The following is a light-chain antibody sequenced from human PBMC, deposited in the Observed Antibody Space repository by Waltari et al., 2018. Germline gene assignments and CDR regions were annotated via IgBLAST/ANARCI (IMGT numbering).Light chain of an antibody. J-gene: IGLJ2*01. V-gene: IGLV2-11*01. CDR1: SSDVGGYNY. CDR2: DVS. CDR3: CSYAGSYTLGV. Sequence: QSALTQPRSVPGSPGQSVPISCTGTSSDVGGYNYVSWYHQHPGKAPKLMIYDVSKRPSGVPDRFSGSKSGNTASLTISGLQAEDEADYYCCSYAGSYTLGVFGGGTKLTVL.